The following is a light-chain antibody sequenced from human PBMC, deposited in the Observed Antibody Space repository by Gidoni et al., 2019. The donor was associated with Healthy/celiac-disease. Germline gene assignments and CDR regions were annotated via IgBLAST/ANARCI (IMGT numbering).Light chain of an antibody. CDR2: AAS. V-gene: IGKV1-9*01. Sequence: DIQLTQSPSFLSASVGDRVTITCRASQGISSYLAWYQQKPGKAPKLLIYAASTLQSGVPSRFSGSGSGTEFTLTVTRLQPEDFATSYCPQPLTFGPGTPVDI. CDR1: QGISSY. J-gene: IGKJ3*01. CDR3: PQPLT.